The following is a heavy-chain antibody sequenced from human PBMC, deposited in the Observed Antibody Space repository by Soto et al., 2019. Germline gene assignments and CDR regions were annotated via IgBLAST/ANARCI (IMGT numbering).Heavy chain of an antibody. D-gene: IGHD2-2*01. J-gene: IGHJ4*02. CDR2: INSDGSST. CDR3: ARVETCCSTSCYSVFDY. Sequence: EVQLVESGGGLVQPGGSLRLSCAASGFTFSSYWMHWVRQAPGKGLVWVSRINSDGSSTTYADSVKGRFTISRDNAKNTLYLQMNSLRAEDTAVYYCARVETCCSTSCYSVFDYWGQGTLVTVSS. CDR1: GFTFSSYW. V-gene: IGHV3-74*03.